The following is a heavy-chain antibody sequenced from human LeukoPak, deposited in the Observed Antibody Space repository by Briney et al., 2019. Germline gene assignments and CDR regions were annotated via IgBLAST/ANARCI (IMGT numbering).Heavy chain of an antibody. D-gene: IGHD3-9*01. CDR3: ARGPDILTGYYSKAPLDY. V-gene: IGHV3-53*01. CDR2: IYSGGST. Sequence: GGSLRLSCAASGFTFSTYGVYWVRQAPGKGLEWVSVIYSGGSTYYADSVKGRFTISRDNSKNTLYLQMNSLRAEDTAVYYCARGPDILTGYYSKAPLDYWGQGTLVTVSS. J-gene: IGHJ4*02. CDR1: GFTFSTYG.